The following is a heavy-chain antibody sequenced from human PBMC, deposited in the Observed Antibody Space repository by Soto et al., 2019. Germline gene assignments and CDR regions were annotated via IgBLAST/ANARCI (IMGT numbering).Heavy chain of an antibody. CDR1: GFTFSSYG. V-gene: IGHV3-33*01. J-gene: IGHJ4*02. Sequence: QVQLVESGGVVVQPGRSLRLSCAASGFTFSSYGMHWFRQAQGKGLEWVAVIWYDGSNKYYADSVKGRFTISRDNSKNTLYLQMNSLRAEDTAVYYCESDYLVVTHRVIDYWGQGTLVTVSS. CDR3: ESDYLVVTHRVIDY. D-gene: IGHD2-2*01. CDR2: IWYDGSNK.